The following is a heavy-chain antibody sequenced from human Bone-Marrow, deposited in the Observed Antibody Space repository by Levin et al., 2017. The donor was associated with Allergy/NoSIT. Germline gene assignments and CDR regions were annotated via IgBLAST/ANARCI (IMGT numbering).Heavy chain of an antibody. CDR1: GGSITSGDYF. J-gene: IGHJ4*02. D-gene: IGHD6-19*01. V-gene: IGHV4-30-4*01. CDR3: DSDGKDSSRDY. Sequence: SETLSLTCTVSGGSITSGDYFWSWIRQPPGKGLEWIGYIFYNGSTYFNPSLKSRVTISVDTSKNQFSLKLSSVTAADTAVYYCDSDGKDSSRDYWGQGTLVTVSS. CDR2: IFYNGST.